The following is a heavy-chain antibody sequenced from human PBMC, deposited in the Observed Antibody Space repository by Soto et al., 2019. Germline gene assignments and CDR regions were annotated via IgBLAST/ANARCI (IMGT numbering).Heavy chain of an antibody. CDR2: IYYSGST. Sequence: SETLSLTCTVSCGSIRSGGYYWSWVRQSPRRGLEWIGNIYYSGSTYYNPSLKSRLTISVDTSKNQFSLNLSSVTAADTAVYYCARDRLMATAGTARHYFGLDVWGQGTTVTVSS. V-gene: IGHV4-31*03. J-gene: IGHJ6*02. CDR1: CGSIRSGGYY. D-gene: IGHD5-18*01. CDR3: ARDRLMATAGTARHYFGLDV.